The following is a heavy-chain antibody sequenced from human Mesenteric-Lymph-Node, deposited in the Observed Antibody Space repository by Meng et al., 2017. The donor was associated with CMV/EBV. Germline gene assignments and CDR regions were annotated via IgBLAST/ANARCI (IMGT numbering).Heavy chain of an antibody. Sequence: SETLSLTCTVSGGSIRTNTYYWGWLRQPPGKGLEWVGTIYFSGSTYYNPSLKSRVTISVDTSRNQFSLKLGSVTAADTAVYYCARAPHYYGSGNDWGQGTLVTVSS. CDR3: ARAPHYYGSGND. CDR2: IYFSGST. V-gene: IGHV4-39*07. CDR1: GGSIRTNTYY. J-gene: IGHJ4*02. D-gene: IGHD3-10*01.